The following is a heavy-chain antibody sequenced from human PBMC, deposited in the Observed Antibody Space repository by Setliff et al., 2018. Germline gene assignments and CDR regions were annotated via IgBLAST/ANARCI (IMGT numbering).Heavy chain of an antibody. CDR1: GFIFSNFA. CDR3: AKDPPWSPDYYFDY. D-gene: IGHD3-3*01. J-gene: IGHJ4*02. CDR2: VSGSRTT. V-gene: IGHV3-23*01. Sequence: PVGSLRLSCATSGFIFSNFAMSWVRQAPGKGLQWVATVSGSRTTYYADSVKGRFSISRDNSKNTVDLEMRSLTADDTALYYCAKDPPWSPDYYFDYWGQGTLVTVSS.